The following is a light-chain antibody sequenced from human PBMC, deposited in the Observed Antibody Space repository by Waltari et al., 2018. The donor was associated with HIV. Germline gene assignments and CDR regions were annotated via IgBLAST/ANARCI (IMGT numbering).Light chain of an antibody. CDR1: QSLLHDNGYNY. Sequence: IVMTQSRVALFFPLGESGSLSRRSSQSLLHDNGYNYVDWYLQKKGQPQQLLLHLASIRASWVPDKFTGSGSGREFTLTISAVEAGDVGNYYCMQSLETPRTFGPGTKLETK. J-gene: IGKJ2*01. V-gene: IGKV2-28*01. CDR3: MQSLETPRT. CDR2: LAS.